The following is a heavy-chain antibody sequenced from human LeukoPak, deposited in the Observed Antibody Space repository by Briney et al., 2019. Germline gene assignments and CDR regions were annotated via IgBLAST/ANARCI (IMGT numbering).Heavy chain of an antibody. CDR2: IYPSSGGT. Sequence: ASVNVSCKASGYTFTNYHMHWVRQAPGQGLEWMGRIYPSSGGTNYAQKFQGRITLTTDTSINTAYMELSRLRFDDTAVYYCARDLPFEDWGQGTLVTVSS. CDR3: ARDLPFED. D-gene: IGHD2/OR15-2a*01. CDR1: GYTFTNYH. J-gene: IGHJ4*02. V-gene: IGHV1-2*06.